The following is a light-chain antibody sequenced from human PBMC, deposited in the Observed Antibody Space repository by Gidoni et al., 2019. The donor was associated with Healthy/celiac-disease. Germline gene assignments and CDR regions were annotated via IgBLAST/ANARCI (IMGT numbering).Light chain of an antibody. Sequence: QSALTQPASVSGSPGQSITISCTGTSSDVGGYNYVSWYQQPPGKAPKLMIYDVSNRPSGVSNRFSGSKSGNTASLTISGLQAEDEADYYCSSYTSSSTPPWVFGGGTKLTVL. J-gene: IGLJ3*02. CDR2: DVS. V-gene: IGLV2-14*01. CDR1: SSDVGGYNY. CDR3: SSYTSSSTPPWV.